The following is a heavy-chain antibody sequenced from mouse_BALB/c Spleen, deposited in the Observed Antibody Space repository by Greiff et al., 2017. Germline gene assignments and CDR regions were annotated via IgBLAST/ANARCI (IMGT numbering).Heavy chain of an antibody. CDR2: IDPENGNT. CDR3: TVRGGGYYFDY. J-gene: IGHJ2*01. CDR1: GFNIKDYY. V-gene: IGHV14-1*02. Sequence: EVKLQESGAELVRPGALVKLSCKASGFNIKDYYMHWVKQRPEQGLEWIGWIDPENGNTIYDPKFQGKASITADTSSNTAYLQLSSLTSEDTAVYYCTVRGGGYYFDYWGQGTTLTVSS.